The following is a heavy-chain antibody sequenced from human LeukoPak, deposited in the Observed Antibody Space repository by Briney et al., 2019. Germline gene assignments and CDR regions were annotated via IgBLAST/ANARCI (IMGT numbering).Heavy chain of an antibody. CDR3: TRATPNYYDSSPYDY. V-gene: IGHV3-49*04. CDR1: GFTFGDYA. CDR2: IRSKAYGGTT. D-gene: IGHD3-22*01. J-gene: IGHJ4*02. Sequence: GGSLRLSCTASGFTFGDYAMSWVRQAPGKGLEWVGFIRSKAYGGTTEYAASVKGRFTISRDDSKSIAYLQMNSLKTEDTAVYYCTRATPNYYDSSPYDYWGQGTLVTVSS.